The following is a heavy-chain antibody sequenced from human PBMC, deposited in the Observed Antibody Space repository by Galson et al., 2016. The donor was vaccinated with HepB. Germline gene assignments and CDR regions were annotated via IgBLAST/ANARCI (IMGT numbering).Heavy chain of an antibody. CDR3: ARDWAHGGDAFDV. CDR2: INHGGST. J-gene: IGHJ3*01. D-gene: IGHD3-16*01. CDR1: GGSFSGHS. V-gene: IGHV4-34*01. Sequence: SETLSLTCAVFGGSFSGHSWSWIRQPPGKGLEWIGEINHGGSTLYNSSLKSRVTISVDKSKNQFSLKLSSVTAADTAVYYCARDWAHGGDAFDVWGQGTMVTVSS.